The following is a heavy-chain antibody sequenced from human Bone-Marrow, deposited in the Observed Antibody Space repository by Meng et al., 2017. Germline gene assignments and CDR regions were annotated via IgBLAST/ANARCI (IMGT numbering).Heavy chain of an antibody. CDR2: IIPILATA. CDR3: AGGVGSDRSDAFDI. CDR1: GGTFSSYA. V-gene: IGHV1-69*10. Sequence: SVKVSCKASGGTFSSYAISWVRQAPGHGLEWMGGIIPILATANYAQKFQARVTITADKFTSTACMELSSLRSEDTAVYYCAGGVGSDRSDAFDIWGQGTRVT. D-gene: IGHD3-16*01. J-gene: IGHJ3*02.